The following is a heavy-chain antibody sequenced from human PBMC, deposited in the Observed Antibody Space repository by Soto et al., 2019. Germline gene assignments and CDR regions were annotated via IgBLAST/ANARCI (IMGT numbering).Heavy chain of an antibody. CDR1: GGSISSSSYY. CDR3: ARHAPGYDILENWFDP. V-gene: IGHV4-39*01. CDR2: IYYSGST. D-gene: IGHD3-9*01. J-gene: IGHJ5*02. Sequence: QLQLQESGPGLVKPSETLSLTCTVSGGSISSSSYYWGWIRQPPGKGLEWIGSIYYSGSTYYNPSLKSRVPISVDTSKNQFSLKLSSVTAADTAVYYCARHAPGYDILENWFDPWGQGTLVTVSS.